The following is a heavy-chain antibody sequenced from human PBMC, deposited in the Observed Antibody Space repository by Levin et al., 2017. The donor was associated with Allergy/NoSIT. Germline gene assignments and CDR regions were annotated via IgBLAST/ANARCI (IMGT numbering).Heavy chain of an antibody. CDR1: GYTFTSYY. Sequence: ASVKVSCKASGYTFTSYYMHWVRQALGQGLEWMGIINPSGDNTDYAQKFQGRVTMTRDTSTDTVYMELSSLRSEDTAVYYCARSGGGKVRGDYWGQGTLVTVSS. CDR2: INPSGDNT. J-gene: IGHJ4*02. D-gene: IGHD4-23*01. V-gene: IGHV1-46*01. CDR3: ARSGGGKVRGDY.